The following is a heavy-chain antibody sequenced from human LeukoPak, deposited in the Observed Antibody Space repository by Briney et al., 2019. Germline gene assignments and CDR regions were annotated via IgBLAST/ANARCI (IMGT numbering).Heavy chain of an antibody. CDR1: GYIFTSYW. J-gene: IGHJ4*02. V-gene: IGHV5-51*01. Sequence: GESLKISCKGSGYIFTSYWIGWVRQMPGEGLEWMGIINPGDSDTRYSPSFQGQVTISADKSTSTAHLQWSSLKASDTAVYYCARHRSTGNGRPTYWGQGTVVTVSS. CDR2: INPGDSDT. CDR3: ARHRSTGNGRPTY. D-gene: IGHD5/OR15-5a*01.